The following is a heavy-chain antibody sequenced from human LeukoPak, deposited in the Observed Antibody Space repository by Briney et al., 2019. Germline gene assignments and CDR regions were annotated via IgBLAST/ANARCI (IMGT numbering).Heavy chain of an antibody. CDR1: GFTFSSYW. Sequence: GGSLRLSCEVSGFTFSSYWMTWVRQAPGKGLEWVANIKQDGSEIYYVDSVKGRLTISRDNAKNSLYLQMNSLRAEDTAVYYCARDNYYGSGSQSGYDTWFDPWGQGTLVTVSS. J-gene: IGHJ5*02. D-gene: IGHD3-10*01. CDR3: ARDNYYGSGSQSGYDTWFDP. V-gene: IGHV3-7*03. CDR2: IKQDGSEI.